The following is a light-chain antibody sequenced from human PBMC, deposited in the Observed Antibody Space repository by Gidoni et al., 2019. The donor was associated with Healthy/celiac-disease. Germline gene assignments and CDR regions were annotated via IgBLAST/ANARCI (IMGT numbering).Light chain of an antibody. CDR2: GAS. V-gene: IGKV3-20*01. CDR3: QQYGSSPRG. CDR1: QSVSSSY. J-gene: IGKJ3*01. Sequence: EIVLTQSPGTLSLSPGERATLSCRASQSVSSSYLAWYQQKPGQAPRLLIYGASSRATGIPDRFSGSGSGTDFTLTISRLEPEDFAVYYCQQYGSSPRGFXPXTKVDIK.